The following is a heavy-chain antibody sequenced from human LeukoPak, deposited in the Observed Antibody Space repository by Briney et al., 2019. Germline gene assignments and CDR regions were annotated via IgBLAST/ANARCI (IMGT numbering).Heavy chain of an antibody. Sequence: GGSLRLSCAASGFTFSSYGMSWVRQAPGKGLEWVSAISGSGGSTYYADSVKGRFTISRDNSKNTLYLQMNSLRAEDTAVYYCARYPYAVWFGGDYWGQGTLVTVSS. CDR2: ISGSGGST. CDR3: ARYPYAVWFGGDY. V-gene: IGHV3-23*01. J-gene: IGHJ4*02. D-gene: IGHD3-10*01. CDR1: GFTFSSYG.